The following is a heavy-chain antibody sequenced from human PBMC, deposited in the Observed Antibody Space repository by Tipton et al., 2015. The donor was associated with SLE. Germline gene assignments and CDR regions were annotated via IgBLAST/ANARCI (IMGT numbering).Heavy chain of an antibody. J-gene: IGHJ6*03. V-gene: IGHV4-34*01. CDR3: ARAPGLERSYYYYFHMDV. D-gene: IGHD1-1*01. CDR2: INHSGST. Sequence: TLSLTCAVYGGSFSGYYWSWIRQPPGKGLEWIGEINHSGSTNYNPSLKSRVTISVDTSKNQFSLKLSSVTAADTAVYYCARAPGLERSYYYYFHMDVWGKGTTVTVSS. CDR1: GGSFSGYY.